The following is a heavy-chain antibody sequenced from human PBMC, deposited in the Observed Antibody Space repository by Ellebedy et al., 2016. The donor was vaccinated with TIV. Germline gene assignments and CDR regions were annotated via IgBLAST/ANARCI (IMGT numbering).Heavy chain of an antibody. CDR2: IYYSGSA. Sequence: SETLSLTCTVSGGSISSYYWSWIRQPPGKGLEWIGYIYYSGSANYNPSLKSRVTISVDTSKNQFSLKLSSVTAAATAVYYCARLDYEWYYFDYWGQGTLVTVSS. D-gene: IGHD4-17*01. CDR1: GGSISSYY. J-gene: IGHJ4*02. V-gene: IGHV4-59*08. CDR3: ARLDYEWYYFDY.